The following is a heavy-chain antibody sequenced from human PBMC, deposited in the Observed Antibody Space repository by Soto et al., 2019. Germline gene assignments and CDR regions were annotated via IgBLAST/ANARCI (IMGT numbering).Heavy chain of an antibody. D-gene: IGHD3-9*01. CDR3: ATLDRGTFDV. V-gene: IGHV1-18*01. CDR1: GYIFISYA. J-gene: IGHJ4*02. Sequence: QLVQSGAEVKKPGASVNVSCKASGYIFISYAITWVRQAPGQGLEWMGGITAHNGNTKHSQKFQGRMTMTTDTSTNTSYLELRSLTSDDTATYYCATLDRGTFDVWGQGTLVTVSS. CDR2: ITAHNGNT.